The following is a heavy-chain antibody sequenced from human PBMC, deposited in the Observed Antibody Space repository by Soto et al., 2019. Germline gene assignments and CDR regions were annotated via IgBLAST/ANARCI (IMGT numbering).Heavy chain of an antibody. CDR2: IKPDGSEK. Sequence: LRLSCAASGFTFSSYWMSWVRQAPGKGLEWVANIKPDGSEKYYVDSVKGRFTISRDNAKNSLYLQTNSLRAEDTAVYFCASSAYSKNGYWGQGTLVTVSS. D-gene: IGHD4-4*01. J-gene: IGHJ4*02. V-gene: IGHV3-7*01. CDR3: ASSAYSKNGY. CDR1: GFTFSSYW.